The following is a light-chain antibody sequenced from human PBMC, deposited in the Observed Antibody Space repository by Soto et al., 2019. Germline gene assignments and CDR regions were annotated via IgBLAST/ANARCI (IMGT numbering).Light chain of an antibody. CDR1: SSDVGGYIY. J-gene: IGLJ2*01. Sequence: QSALTQPASVSGSPGQSITISCTGTSSDVGGYIYVSWYQQHPCKAPKLMIYDVSIRPSGVSNRFSGSKSGNSASLTISGLQAEDEADYYCSSYTSTSTLEFGVGTKLTVL. V-gene: IGLV2-14*01. CDR3: SSYTSTSTLE. CDR2: DVS.